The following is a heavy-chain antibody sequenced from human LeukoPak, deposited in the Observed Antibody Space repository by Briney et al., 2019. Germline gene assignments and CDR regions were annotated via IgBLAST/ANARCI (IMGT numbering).Heavy chain of an antibody. J-gene: IGHJ3*02. CDR3: ARDLVTVTKGFDI. Sequence: SETLSLTCAVSDDSFSSHYWTWIRQPPGKGREWIGYISYIGSTNYNPSLKSRVTISIDTSRNQFSLRLSSVTAADTAVYYCARDLVTVTKGFDIWGQGTMVSVSS. CDR1: DDSFSSHY. CDR2: ISYIGST. V-gene: IGHV4-59*11. D-gene: IGHD4-17*01.